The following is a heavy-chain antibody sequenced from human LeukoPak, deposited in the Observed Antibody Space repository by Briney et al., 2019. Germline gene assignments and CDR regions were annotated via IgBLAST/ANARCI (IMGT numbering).Heavy chain of an antibody. Sequence: PGGSLRLSCVVSGFSFSSYSMNWVRQAPGKGLEWVSFISNSGNYIYYADSVKGRFTISRDNARNSLFLQMNSLRAEDTAVYYCARDRHTMVRGVMVNWFDPWGQGTLVTVSS. V-gene: IGHV3-21*01. CDR1: GFSFSSYS. D-gene: IGHD3-10*01. CDR2: ISNSGNYI. CDR3: ARDRHTMVRGVMVNWFDP. J-gene: IGHJ5*02.